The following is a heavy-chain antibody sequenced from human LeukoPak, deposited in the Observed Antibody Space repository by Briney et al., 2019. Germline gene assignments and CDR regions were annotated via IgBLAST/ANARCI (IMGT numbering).Heavy chain of an antibody. J-gene: IGHJ4*02. CDR2: TYYSGST. D-gene: IGHD4-11*01. V-gene: IGHV4-39*01. CDR1: GRSISSSIYY. Sequence: SETLSLTCSVSGRSISSSIYYWGWIRQPPGRGLEWIGSTYYSGSTYSNPSLRSRVTISVDTSKSQFSLNVSSVTAADTAVYYCARQDYSNYVAYFDYWGQGTLVTVSS. CDR3: ARQDYSNYVAYFDY.